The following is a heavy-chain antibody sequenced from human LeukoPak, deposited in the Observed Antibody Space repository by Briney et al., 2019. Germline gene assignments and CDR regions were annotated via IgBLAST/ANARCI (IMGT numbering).Heavy chain of an antibody. CDR3: AREVNGQNWFDP. V-gene: IGHV3-53*01. Sequence: PGGSLRLSCAASGFTVSSNYMTWVRQAPGKGLEWVSVIYIGGNTYYADSVKGRFTISRDNSKNTVYLQMNSLRVEDTAVYYCAREVNGQNWFDPWGQGTLVTVSS. J-gene: IGHJ5*02. D-gene: IGHD3-22*01. CDR2: IYIGGNT. CDR1: GFTVSSNY.